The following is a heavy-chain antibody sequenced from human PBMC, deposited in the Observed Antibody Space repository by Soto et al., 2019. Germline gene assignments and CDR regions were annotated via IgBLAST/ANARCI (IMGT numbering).Heavy chain of an antibody. CDR2: ITGGRT. V-gene: IGHV3-23*01. CDR1: GFTFGTYG. J-gene: IGHJ4*02. CDR3: AKDKDRGGYDCDFDS. D-gene: IGHD3-3*01. Sequence: EVQLLESGGGLIQPGGSLRLSCEASGFTFGTYGMGWVRQAPGKGLEWVSTITGGRTYYADSVRGRFTISRDNDKNQLHQQISILKAQDKALYHCAKDKDRGGYDCDFDSWGQGTLVTVSS.